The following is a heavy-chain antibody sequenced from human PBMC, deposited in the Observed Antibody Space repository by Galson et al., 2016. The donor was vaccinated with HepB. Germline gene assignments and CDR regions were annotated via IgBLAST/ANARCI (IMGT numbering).Heavy chain of an antibody. Sequence: SVKVSCKASGYTFINYDINWVRQATGQGLEWMGWMNANDGDTGYAQKFQGRVSMTRDTSTTTAYMELSSLTSDDTAVYYCTRGCAVATALKHPDYWGQGTLVTVSS. CDR1: GYTFINYD. CDR3: TRGCAVATALKHPDY. J-gene: IGHJ4*02. V-gene: IGHV1-8*01. D-gene: IGHD5-12*01. CDR2: MNANDGDT.